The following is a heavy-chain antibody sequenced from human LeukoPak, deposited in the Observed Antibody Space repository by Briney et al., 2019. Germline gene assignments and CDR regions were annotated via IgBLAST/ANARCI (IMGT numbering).Heavy chain of an antibody. V-gene: IGHV1-69*05. CDR3: AKVDYYGSGSYLFYYYMDV. CDR1: GGTFSSYA. J-gene: IGHJ6*03. D-gene: IGHD3-10*01. Sequence: SVKVSGKASGGTFSSYAISWVRQAPGQGLEWMGGIIPIFGTANYAQKFQGRVTITTDESTSTAYMELSSLRSEDTAVYYCAKVDYYGSGSYLFYYYMDVWGKGTTVTVSS. CDR2: IIPIFGTA.